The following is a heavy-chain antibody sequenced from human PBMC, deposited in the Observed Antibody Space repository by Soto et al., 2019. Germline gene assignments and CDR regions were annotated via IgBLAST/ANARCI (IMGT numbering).Heavy chain of an antibody. V-gene: IGHV1-58*01. CDR2: IVVGSGNT. Sequence: QMQLVQSGPEVKKPGTSVKVSCKASGFTFTSSAVQWVRQARGQRLEWIGWIVVGSGNTNYAQKFQERVTITRDMAISTDNMGLSGRGDEYTALYYCAASSIVVVPAAPEGGGGDWFDPWGHRTLVTVSA. J-gene: IGHJ5*02. CDR3: AASSIVVVPAAPEGGGGDWFDP. D-gene: IGHD2-2*01. CDR1: GFTFTSSA.